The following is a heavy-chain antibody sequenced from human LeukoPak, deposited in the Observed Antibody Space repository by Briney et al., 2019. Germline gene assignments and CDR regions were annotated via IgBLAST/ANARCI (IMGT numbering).Heavy chain of an antibody. V-gene: IGHV4-61*02. J-gene: IGHJ4*02. CDR1: GGSISSGSYY. D-gene: IGHD7-27*01. CDR3: ARGRHWGAGADY. Sequence: PSETLSLTCTVSGGSISSGSYYWSWIRQPAGKGLEWIGRIYTSGSTNYNPSLKSRVTISVDTSRNQFSLKVSSVTAADTAVYYCARGRHWGAGADYWGQGTLVTVSS. CDR2: IYTSGST.